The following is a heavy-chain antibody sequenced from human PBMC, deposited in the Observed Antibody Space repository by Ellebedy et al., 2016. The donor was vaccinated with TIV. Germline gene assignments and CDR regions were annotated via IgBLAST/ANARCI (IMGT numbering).Heavy chain of an antibody. Sequence: GESLKISCAAAGFTFNNYVMHWVRQAPGKGLEWVSYISSSSSTIYYADSVKGRFTISRDNAKNSLYLQMNSLRDEDTAVYYCARAVFGELLYYYYGMDVWGQGTTVTVSS. V-gene: IGHV3-48*02. CDR3: ARAVFGELLYYYYGMDV. J-gene: IGHJ6*02. CDR2: ISSSSSTI. D-gene: IGHD3-10*02. CDR1: GFTFNNYV.